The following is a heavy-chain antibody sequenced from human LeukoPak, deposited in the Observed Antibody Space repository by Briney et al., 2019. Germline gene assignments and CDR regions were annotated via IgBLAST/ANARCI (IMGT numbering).Heavy chain of an antibody. Sequence: GESLKISCKGSGYIFTTYWIGWVRQMPGNGLEWMGWMNPNNGNAGYAQNFQGRVTLTRDASKTTAYMELSSLRSEDTAVYYCVRGGRNGYIDYWGQGTLVTVSS. CDR1: GYIFTTYW. V-gene: IGHV1-8*03. CDR3: VRGGRNGYIDY. D-gene: IGHD1-26*01. CDR2: MNPNNGNA. J-gene: IGHJ4*02.